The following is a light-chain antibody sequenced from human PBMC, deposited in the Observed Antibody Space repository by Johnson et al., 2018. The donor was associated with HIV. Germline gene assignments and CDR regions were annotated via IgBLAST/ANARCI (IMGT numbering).Light chain of an antibody. Sequence: QSVLSQPPSVSAAPGQKVTVSCSGSSSNIGNYFVSWYQQLPGAAPKLLIYENNNRPSGIPDRFSGSKSGTSATLGITGLQTGDEADYYCGAWDSGLTAGVFGTGTKVTVL. CDR1: SSNIGNYF. CDR2: ENN. CDR3: GAWDSGLTAGV. V-gene: IGLV1-51*02. J-gene: IGLJ1*01.